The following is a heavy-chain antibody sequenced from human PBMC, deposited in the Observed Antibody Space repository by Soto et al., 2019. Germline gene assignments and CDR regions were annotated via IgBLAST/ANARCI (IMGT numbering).Heavy chain of an antibody. CDR3: ARFTMVRAPKTYYYGMDV. J-gene: IGHJ6*02. Sequence: PGGSLRLSCAASGFTVSGNYMSWVRQAPGKGLEWVSVIYNGGGTYYADSVKGRFTISRDNAKNSLYLQMNSLRAEDTAVYYCARFTMVRAPKTYYYGMDVWGQGTTVTVSS. D-gene: IGHD3-10*01. CDR2: IYNGGGT. V-gene: IGHV3-53*01. CDR1: GFTVSGNY.